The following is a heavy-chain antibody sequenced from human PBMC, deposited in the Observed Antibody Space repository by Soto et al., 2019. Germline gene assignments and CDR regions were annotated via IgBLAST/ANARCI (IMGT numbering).Heavy chain of an antibody. D-gene: IGHD1-1*01. J-gene: IGHJ4*02. CDR1: GFSLSTSGVS. V-gene: IGHV2-5*02. CDR3: THRRGGGRQNFDY. CDR2: IYWDDDK. Sequence: QITLKESGPTLVKPTQTLTLTCTFSGFSLSTSGVSVGWIRQPPGEALEWLALIYWDDDKRYSPSLKTRLTITEDRSKNQVVLTMNNRDPVNTATYYCTHRRGGGRQNFDYWGQGTLVTVSS.